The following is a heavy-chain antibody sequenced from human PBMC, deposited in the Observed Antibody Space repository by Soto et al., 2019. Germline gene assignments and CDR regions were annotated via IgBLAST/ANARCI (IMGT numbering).Heavy chain of an antibody. J-gene: IGHJ6*02. Sequence: QMQLVESGGGVVQPGRSLRLSCAASGFTFRSYGIHWVRQAPGKELEWVALIWVDGSKKYYVDSVKGRFAVSRDNSKNTLYLQMNSLRVEDTAVYYFARDRLVPYGYGMDVWGQGTTVTVSS. CDR2: IWVDGSKK. CDR3: ARDRLVPYGYGMDV. D-gene: IGHD2-2*01. V-gene: IGHV3-33*01. CDR1: GFTFRSYG.